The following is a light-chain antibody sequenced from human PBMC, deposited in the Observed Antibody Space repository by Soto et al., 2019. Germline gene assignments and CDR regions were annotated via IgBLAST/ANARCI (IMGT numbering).Light chain of an antibody. CDR1: GSNIGAAYD. V-gene: IGLV1-40*01. J-gene: IGLJ2*01. CDR2: ANA. CDR3: QSYASSLSGSVV. Sequence: QAVVTQPPSVSGAPGQRVTISCTASGSNIGAAYDVHWYQQLPGKAPKLLIYANANRPSGVPDRFSASTSGTSASLAITGLQAEDEADYYCQSYASSLSGSVVFGGGTKVTVL.